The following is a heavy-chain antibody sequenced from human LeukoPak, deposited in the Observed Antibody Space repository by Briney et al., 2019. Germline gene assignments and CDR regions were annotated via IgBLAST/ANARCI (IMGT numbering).Heavy chain of an antibody. Sequence: ASVKVSCKASGYTFTSYGISWVRQAPGQGLEWMGWISAYNGNTNYAQKLQGRVTMTTDTSTSTAYMELRSLRSDDTAVYYCVSAPLYGDVSFDAFDIWGQGTMVTVSS. CDR1: GYTFTSYG. CDR3: VSAPLYGDVSFDAFDI. D-gene: IGHD4-17*01. V-gene: IGHV1-18*01. CDR2: ISAYNGNT. J-gene: IGHJ3*02.